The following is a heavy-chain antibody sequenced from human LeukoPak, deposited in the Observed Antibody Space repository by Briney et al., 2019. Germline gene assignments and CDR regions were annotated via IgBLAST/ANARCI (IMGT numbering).Heavy chain of an antibody. CDR3: ARDFTTGSIAVDY. J-gene: IGHJ4*02. D-gene: IGHD1-1*01. CDR2: INPYSGGT. V-gene: IGHV1-2*02. CDR1: GYTFTGYY. Sequence: GASVKVSCKASGYTFTGYYMHWVRQAPGQGLEWLGWINPYSGGTNYAQKFQGRVTMTRDTSISTAYMELSRLRSDDTAVYYCARDFTTGSIAVDYWGQGTLVTVSS.